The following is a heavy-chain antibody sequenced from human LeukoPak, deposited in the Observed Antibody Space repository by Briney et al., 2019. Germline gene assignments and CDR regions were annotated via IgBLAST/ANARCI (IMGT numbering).Heavy chain of an antibody. V-gene: IGHV3-73*01. CDR2: IRSKANSYAT. CDR3: RADVTFGGLIEDY. CDR1: GFTFSGSA. J-gene: IGHJ4*02. D-gene: IGHD3-16*02. Sequence: GGSLRLSCAASGFTFSGSAMHWVRQASGKGLEWVGRIRSKANSYATAYAASVKGRFTISRDDSKNTAYLQMNSLKTEDTAVYYCRADVTFGGLIEDYWGQGTLVTVSS.